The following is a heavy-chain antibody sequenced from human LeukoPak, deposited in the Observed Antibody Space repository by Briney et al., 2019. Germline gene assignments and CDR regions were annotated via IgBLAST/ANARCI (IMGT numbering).Heavy chain of an antibody. Sequence: GESLKISCKGSGYSFTSYWIGWVRQMPGKGLEWMGIIYPGDSDTRYSPSFQGQVTISADKSISTAYLQWSSLKASDTAMYYCARFSSRGSYYQDRFDYWGQGTLVTVSS. CDR2: IYPGDSDT. D-gene: IGHD1-26*01. J-gene: IGHJ4*02. CDR1: GYSFTSYW. CDR3: ARFSSRGSYYQDRFDY. V-gene: IGHV5-51*01.